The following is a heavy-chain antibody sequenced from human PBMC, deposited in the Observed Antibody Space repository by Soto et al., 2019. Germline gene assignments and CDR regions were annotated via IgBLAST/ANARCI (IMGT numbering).Heavy chain of an antibody. J-gene: IGHJ3*02. V-gene: IGHV3-23*04. Sequence: EVQLVESGGGLVQPGGSLRLSCAASGFTFSSYVMSWVHQAPGKGLEWVSAITDSGGSTYYADSVKGRFTISRDNSKNTLYLQMNSLRAEDTAVYYCAKSSGYHDAFDIWGQGTMVTVSS. D-gene: IGHD3-22*01. CDR3: AKSSGYHDAFDI. CDR1: GFTFSSYV. CDR2: ITDSGGST.